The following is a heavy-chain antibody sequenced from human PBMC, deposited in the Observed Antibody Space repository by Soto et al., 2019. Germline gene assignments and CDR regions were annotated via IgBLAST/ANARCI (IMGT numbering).Heavy chain of an antibody. D-gene: IGHD4-4*01. Sequence: EVQLFESGGGLVQPGGSLRLSCAASGFTFSSYAMSWVRQAPGKGLEWVSAISGSGGSTYYADSVKGRFTISRDNTKNTLYQQMSSLRAEDTAVYYCAKDVDYRTPFDYWGQGTLVTVSS. J-gene: IGHJ4*02. CDR1: GFTFSSYA. V-gene: IGHV3-23*01. CDR2: ISGSGGST. CDR3: AKDVDYRTPFDY.